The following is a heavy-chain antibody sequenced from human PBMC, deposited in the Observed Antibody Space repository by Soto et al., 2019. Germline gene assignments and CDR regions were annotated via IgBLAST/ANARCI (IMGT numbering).Heavy chain of an antibody. Sequence: QVQLVESGGGVVQPGRSLRLSCEASGFTFSSYAMHWVRQAPGKGLEWVAVISYDGSNKYYADSVKGRFTISRDNSKNTLYLQMNSLRAEDTAVYYCARGGERIVVVTAMDYWGQGTLVTVSS. V-gene: IGHV3-30-3*01. J-gene: IGHJ4*02. CDR3: ARGGERIVVVTAMDY. D-gene: IGHD2-21*02. CDR2: ISYDGSNK. CDR1: GFTFSSYA.